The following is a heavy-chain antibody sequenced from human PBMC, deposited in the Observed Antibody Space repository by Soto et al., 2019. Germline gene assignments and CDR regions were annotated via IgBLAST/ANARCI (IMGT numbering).Heavy chain of an antibody. CDR2: IYYTGST. CDR3: ARLMTISGLVRYYMDV. J-gene: IGHJ6*03. Sequence: QVQLQESGPGLVKPSQTLSLTCTVSGGPISSGGFYWSWSRQHPGTGLEWIAYIYYTGSTYYNPSLKSRVTMSVDTSKNQFSLKLSSVTAEDTAVYYCARLMTISGLVRYYMDVWGKGTTVTVS. CDR1: GGPISSGGFY. D-gene: IGHD3-3*01. V-gene: IGHV4-31*03.